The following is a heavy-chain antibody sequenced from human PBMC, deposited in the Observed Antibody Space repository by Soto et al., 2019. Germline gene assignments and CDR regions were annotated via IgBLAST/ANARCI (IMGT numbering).Heavy chain of an antibody. CDR3: ARDPQLRYSTSRSAFDF. V-gene: IGHV4-4*02. CDR2: IYHSGST. Sequence: QVQLQESGPGLVKPSGTLSLTCAVSGGSISSSNWWSWVRQPPGKGLERIGEIYHSGSTNYNPSLNSRVTISVDKSKNQFSLSLCSVTSADTAVYYCARDPQLRYSTSRSAFDFCGQGTMVTVSS. J-gene: IGHJ3*01. CDR1: GGSISSSNW. D-gene: IGHD3-9*01.